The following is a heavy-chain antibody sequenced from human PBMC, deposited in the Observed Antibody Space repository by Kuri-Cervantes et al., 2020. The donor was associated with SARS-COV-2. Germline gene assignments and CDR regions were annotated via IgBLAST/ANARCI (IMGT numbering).Heavy chain of an antibody. Sequence: ASVKVSCKASGYTFTGYYMHWVRQAPGQGLEWMGWINPNSGGTNYAQKFQGRVTMTRDTSISTAYMELSRLRSDDTAVYYCARDFWSGYTGKDAEYFQHWGQGTLVTDSS. V-gene: IGHV1-2*02. CDR2: INPNSGGT. CDR3: ARDFWSGYTGKDAEYFQH. D-gene: IGHD3-3*01. J-gene: IGHJ1*01. CDR1: GYTFTGYY.